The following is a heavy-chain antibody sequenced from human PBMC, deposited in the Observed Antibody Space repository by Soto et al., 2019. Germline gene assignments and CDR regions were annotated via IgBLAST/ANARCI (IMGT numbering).Heavy chain of an antibody. Sequence: GGSLRLSCAASGFTFSSYSMNWVRQAPGKGLESVSSISSSSSYIYYADSVKGRFTISRDNAKNSLYLQMNSLRAEDTAVYYCASVGGGYQLIHAFEIWVKGTTVTV. D-gene: IGHD2-2*01. CDR2: ISSSSSYI. CDR1: GFTFSSYS. J-gene: IGHJ3*02. V-gene: IGHV3-21*01. CDR3: ASVGGGYQLIHAFEI.